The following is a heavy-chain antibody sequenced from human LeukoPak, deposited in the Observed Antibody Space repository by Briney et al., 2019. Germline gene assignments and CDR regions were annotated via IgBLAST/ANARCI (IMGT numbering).Heavy chain of an antibody. V-gene: IGHV4-34*01. CDR3: AKHYMGSYDNRGLDY. CDR2: VSHSGST. CDR1: GGSFSGYY. Sequence: SETLSLTCAVYGGSFSGYYWSWIRQPPGKGLEWIGEVSHSGSTNYNPSVESRVTISVDTSKNQFSLKLSSVTAADTAVYYCAKHYMGSYDNRGLDYWGQGTLVTVSS. D-gene: IGHD3-10*01. J-gene: IGHJ4*02.